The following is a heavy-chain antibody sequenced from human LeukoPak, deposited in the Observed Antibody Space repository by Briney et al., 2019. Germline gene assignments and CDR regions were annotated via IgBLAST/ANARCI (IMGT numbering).Heavy chain of an antibody. V-gene: IGHV4-39*07. D-gene: IGHD1-26*01. Sequence: SETLSLTCTVSGGSISSSSYYWGWSRQPPGKGLEWIGSIYYSGSTYYNPSLKSRVTISVDTSKNQFSLKLSSVTAADTAVYYCARDGKRGPFDYWGQGTLVTVSS. CDR1: GGSISSSSYY. CDR3: ARDGKRGPFDY. J-gene: IGHJ4*02. CDR2: IYYSGST.